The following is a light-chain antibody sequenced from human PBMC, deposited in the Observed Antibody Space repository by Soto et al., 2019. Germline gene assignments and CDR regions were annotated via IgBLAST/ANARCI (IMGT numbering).Light chain of an antibody. CDR2: WAS. CDR1: QTVLHGSNY. CDR3: PQYYTTPVT. V-gene: IGKV4-1*01. J-gene: IGKJ1*01. Sequence: DIVMTQSPDSLAVSLGERATINCKSSQTVLHGSNYLAWYQQKPGQPPELLIYWASTRESGVPDRFSGSGSGTDFTLTISRLQAEDVAVYYCPQYYTTPVTFGQGTKVEIK.